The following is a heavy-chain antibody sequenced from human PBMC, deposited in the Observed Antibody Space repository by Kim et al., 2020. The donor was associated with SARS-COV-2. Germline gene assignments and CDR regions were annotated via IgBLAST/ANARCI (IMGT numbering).Heavy chain of an antibody. CDR3: ARDYTIFGVVSNAFDI. J-gene: IGHJ3*02. Sequence: SETLSLTCTVSGGSISSYYWSWIRQPPGKGLEWIGYIYYSGSTNYNPSLKSRVTISVDTSKNQFSLKLSSVTAADTAVYYCARDYTIFGVVSNAFDIWGQGTMVTVSS. CDR2: IYYSGST. D-gene: IGHD3-3*01. CDR1: GGSISSYY. V-gene: IGHV4-59*13.